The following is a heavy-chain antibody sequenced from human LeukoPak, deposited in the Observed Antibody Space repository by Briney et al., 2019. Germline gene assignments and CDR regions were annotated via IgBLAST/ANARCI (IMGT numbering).Heavy chain of an antibody. J-gene: IGHJ4*02. CDR3: ARAPLSGYSSSWLVSY. Sequence: GGSLRISCEVSGFRLTTYGTHWVRQAPGKGLEWVAYIPFDGSDEYYVDSVKGRFSISRDNAKNTLYLQMNSLRAEDTAVYYCARAPLSGYSSSWLVSYWGQGTLVTVSS. CDR1: GFRLTTYG. CDR2: IPFDGSDE. V-gene: IGHV3-30*02. D-gene: IGHD6-13*01.